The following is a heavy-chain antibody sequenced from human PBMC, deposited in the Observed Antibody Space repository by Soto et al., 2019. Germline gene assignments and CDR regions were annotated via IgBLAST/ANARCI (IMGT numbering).Heavy chain of an antibody. D-gene: IGHD5-18*01. CDR2: INPSGGST. CDR1: GYTFTSYY. CDR3: AASRVDTAMVYYYCMDV. V-gene: IGHV1-46*01. J-gene: IGHJ6*02. Sequence: ASVKVSCKASGYTFTSYYMHWVRQAPGQGLEWMGIINPSGGSTSYAQKFQVRVTMTRDTSTSTVYMELSSLRSEDTAVYYCAASRVDTAMVYYYCMDVWGQGTKVTVSS.